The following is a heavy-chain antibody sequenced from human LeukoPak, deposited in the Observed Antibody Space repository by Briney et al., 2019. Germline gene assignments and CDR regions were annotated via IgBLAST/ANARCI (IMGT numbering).Heavy chain of an antibody. CDR1: GYTITELS. J-gene: IGHJ4*02. D-gene: IGHD3/OR15-3a*01. CDR2: FDPEDGET. Sequence: SVKVSCKVSGYTITELSMHWVRQAPGKGLEWMGGFDPEDGETIYAQKFQGRVTMTEDTSTDTAYMELSSLRSEDTAVYYCARGTGTGSYLDYWGQGTPVTVSS. V-gene: IGHV1-24*01. CDR3: ARGTGTGSYLDY.